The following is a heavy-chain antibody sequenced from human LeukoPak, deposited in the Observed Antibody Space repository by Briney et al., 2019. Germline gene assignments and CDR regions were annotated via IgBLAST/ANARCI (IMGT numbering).Heavy chain of an antibody. Sequence: GGSLRLSCAASGFTVSNNYMYWVRQAPGKGLEWVSVIYSGDNTYYADSVEGRFTISRDNSKNTLFLQINSLRAEDAAVYYCAGSTSYYYYGMDVWGQGTTVTVSS. CDR2: IYSGDNT. CDR3: AGSTSYYYYGMDV. J-gene: IGHJ6*02. V-gene: IGHV3-53*01. CDR1: GFTVSNNY.